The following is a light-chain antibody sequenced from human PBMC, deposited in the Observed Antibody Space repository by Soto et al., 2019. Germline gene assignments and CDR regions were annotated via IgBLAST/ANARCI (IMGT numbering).Light chain of an antibody. CDR3: QHYDSLPIT. J-gene: IGKJ5*01. CDR1: QRVSSSF. V-gene: IGKV3-20*01. Sequence: EIVLTQSPATLSLSPGERATLSCRASQRVSSSFFAWYQQKPGQPPRLLIYGASSRATGIPDRFSGSGSGTDFPLTISRLEPEDFAVYYCQHYDSLPITFGQGTRLEI. CDR2: GAS.